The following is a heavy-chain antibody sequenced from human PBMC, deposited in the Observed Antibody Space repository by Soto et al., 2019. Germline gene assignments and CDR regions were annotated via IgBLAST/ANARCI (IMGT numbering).Heavy chain of an antibody. CDR2: IGTAGDT. CDR3: ARGGHSGGLDV. V-gene: IGHV3-13*01. Sequence: GGSLRLSCAASGFTFSSYDMHWVRQATGKGLEWVSGIGTAGDTYYPGSVKGRFTISRENAKNSLYLQMSSLRAGDTAVYYCARGGHSGGLDVWGQGTTVTVSS. J-gene: IGHJ6*02. D-gene: IGHD1-26*01. CDR1: GFTFSSYD.